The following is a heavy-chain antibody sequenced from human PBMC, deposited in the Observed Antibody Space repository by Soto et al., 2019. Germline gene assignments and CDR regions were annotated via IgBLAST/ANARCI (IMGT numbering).Heavy chain of an antibody. Sequence: ASVKVSCKASGYTFTGYYMHWVRQAPGQGLEWMGWINPNSGGTNYAQKFQGWVTMTRDTSISTAYMELSRLRSDDTAVYYCARSNRDYGDYIAAFDIWGQGTMVTVSS. CDR3: ARSNRDYGDYIAAFDI. CDR1: GYTFTGYY. D-gene: IGHD4-17*01. V-gene: IGHV1-2*04. CDR2: INPNSGGT. J-gene: IGHJ3*02.